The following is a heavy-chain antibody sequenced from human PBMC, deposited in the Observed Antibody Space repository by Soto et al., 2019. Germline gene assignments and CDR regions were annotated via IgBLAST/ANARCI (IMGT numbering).Heavy chain of an antibody. CDR1: GGSFSGYY. Sequence: SETLSLTCAVYGGSFSGYYWSWIRQPPGKGLEWIGEINHSGSTNNNPSLKTRVTISVDKSKNQFSLKLSSVTAADTAVYYCARVNSGSYSDYWGQGTLVTVSS. D-gene: IGHD1-26*01. V-gene: IGHV4-34*01. CDR2: INHSGST. J-gene: IGHJ4*02. CDR3: ARVNSGSYSDY.